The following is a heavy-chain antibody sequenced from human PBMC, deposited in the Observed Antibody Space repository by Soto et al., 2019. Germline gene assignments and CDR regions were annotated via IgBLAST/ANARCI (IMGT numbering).Heavy chain of an antibody. Sequence: GGSLRLSCAASGFTFSNCAMSWVRQAPGKGLEWVSAISGSGGSTYYADSVKGRFTISRDNSKNTLYLQMNSLRAEDTAVYYCAKDGVELLDYGMDVWGQGTTVTVSS. CDR3: AKDGVELLDYGMDV. V-gene: IGHV3-23*01. J-gene: IGHJ6*02. CDR2: ISGSGGST. CDR1: GFTFSNCA. D-gene: IGHD1-7*01.